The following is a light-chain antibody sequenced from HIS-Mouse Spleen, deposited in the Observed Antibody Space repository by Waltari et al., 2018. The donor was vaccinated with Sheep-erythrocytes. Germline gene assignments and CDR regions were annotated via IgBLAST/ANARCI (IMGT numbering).Light chain of an antibody. CDR1: SSDVGRYNY. CDR2: EVS. V-gene: IGLV2-8*01. J-gene: IGLJ3*02. CDR3: SSYAGSNNWV. Sequence: QSALTQPPSASGSPGPSVTISCTGTSSDVGRYNYVPWYQQHPGKAPNLMIYEVSKRPSGVPDRFSGSKSGNTASLTVSGLQAEDEADYYCSSYAGSNNWVFGGGTKLTVL.